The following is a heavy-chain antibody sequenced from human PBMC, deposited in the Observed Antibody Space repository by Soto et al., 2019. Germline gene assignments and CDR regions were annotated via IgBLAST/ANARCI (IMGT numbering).Heavy chain of an antibody. CDR2: IYYSGST. Sequence: PSETLSLTCTVSGGSISSSSYCWGWIRQAPGKGLEWIGRIYYSGSTYYNPSLKSRITISVDTSKNQFSLKLSSVTAADTAVYYCARRGYCTNGVCYYGMDVWGQGTTVTVSS. V-gene: IGHV4-39*07. CDR1: GGSISSSSYC. J-gene: IGHJ6*02. D-gene: IGHD2-8*01. CDR3: ARRGYCTNGVCYYGMDV.